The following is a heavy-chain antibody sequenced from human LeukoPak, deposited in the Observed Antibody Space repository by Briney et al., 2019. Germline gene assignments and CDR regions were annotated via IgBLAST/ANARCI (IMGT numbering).Heavy chain of an antibody. CDR1: GYTFTSYG. D-gene: IGHD3-22*01. V-gene: IGHV1-18*01. CDR3: ARAAYYYDSSPNWFDP. Sequence: ASAKVSCKASGYTFTSYGISWVRQAPGQGLEWMGWISAYNGNTNYAQKLQGRVTMTTDTSTSTAYMELRSLRSDDTAVYYCARAAYYYDSSPNWFDPWGQGTLVTVSS. J-gene: IGHJ5*02. CDR2: ISAYNGNT.